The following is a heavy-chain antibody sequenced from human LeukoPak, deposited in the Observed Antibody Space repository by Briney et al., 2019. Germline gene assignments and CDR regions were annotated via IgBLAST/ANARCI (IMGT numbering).Heavy chain of an antibody. CDR2: ISAYNGKT. V-gene: IGHV1-18*01. D-gene: IGHD2-2*02. J-gene: IGHJ3*02. CDR1: GYTFNSYD. Sequence: ASVKVSCKASGYTFNSYDINWVRQAPGQGLEWMGWISAYNGKTNYAQKLQGRVTMTTDTSTSTAYMELRSLTSDDTAVYYCARRNTVNAFDIWGQGTMVTVSS. CDR3: ARRNTVNAFDI.